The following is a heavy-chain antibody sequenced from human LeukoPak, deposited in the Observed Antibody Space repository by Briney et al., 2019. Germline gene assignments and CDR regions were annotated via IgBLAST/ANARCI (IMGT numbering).Heavy chain of an antibody. CDR1: GFTFSSYA. Sequence: GGSLRLSCAASGFTFSSYAMNWVRRAPGKGLEWVSSISSSSTYIYYADSVKGRFTISRDNAKNSLYLQMNSLRAEDTAVYYCARALFDYWGQGSLVTVSS. V-gene: IGHV3-21*01. CDR2: ISSSSTYI. J-gene: IGHJ4*02. CDR3: ARALFDY.